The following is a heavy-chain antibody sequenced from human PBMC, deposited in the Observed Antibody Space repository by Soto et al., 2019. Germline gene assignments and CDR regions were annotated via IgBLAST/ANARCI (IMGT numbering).Heavy chain of an antibody. J-gene: IGHJ4*02. CDR3: ARGMIAFGWY. D-gene: IGHD3-16*01. V-gene: IGHV3-30-3*01. CDR2: ISDDGINT. Sequence: QVQLVESGGGVVQPGRSLRLSCAASGFTFNNYAMYWVRQAPGKGLEWMAVISDDGINTYYADSVKGRFTISRDNSKSELYLQMNGLRPEDTAVDYCARGMIAFGWYWGQGTLVTVSS. CDR1: GFTFNNYA.